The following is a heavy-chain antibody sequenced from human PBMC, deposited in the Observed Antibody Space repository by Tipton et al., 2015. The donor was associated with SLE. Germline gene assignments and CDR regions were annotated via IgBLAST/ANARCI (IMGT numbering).Heavy chain of an antibody. CDR3: ATDVWYYYYGMDV. CDR2: IKQDGSEK. J-gene: IGHJ6*02. CDR1: GFTFSSYW. D-gene: IGHD2-21*01. Sequence: SLRLSCAASGFTFSSYWMSWVRQAPGKGLEWVANIKQDGSEKYYVDSVKGRFTISRDNAKNSLYLQMNSLRAEDTAVCYCATDVWYYYYGMDVWGQGTTVTVSS. V-gene: IGHV3-7*01.